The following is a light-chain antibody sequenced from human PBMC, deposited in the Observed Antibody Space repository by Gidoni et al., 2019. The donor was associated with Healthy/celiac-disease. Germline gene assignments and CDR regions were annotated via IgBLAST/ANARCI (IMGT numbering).Light chain of an antibody. CDR2: GAS. CDR3: QQYNNWPPYT. J-gene: IGKJ2*01. V-gene: IGKV3-15*01. Sequence: EIVITQSPATLSVSPGERATLSCTASQSVSSNLAWYQQKPGQAPRLLIYGASTRATGIPARFSGSGSGTEFTLTISSLKSEDFAVYYCQQYNNWPPYTFXQXTKLEIK. CDR1: QSVSSN.